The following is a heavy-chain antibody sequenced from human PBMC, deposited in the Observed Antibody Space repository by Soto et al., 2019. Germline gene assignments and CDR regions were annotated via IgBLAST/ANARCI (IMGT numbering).Heavy chain of an antibody. CDR1: GFPFSSYE. CDR2: ISSTGSTI. J-gene: IGHJ4*02. CDR3: ASGFYYGSGTYYKGLGY. D-gene: IGHD3-10*01. Sequence: EVQLVESGGGLVQPGGSLRLSCAASGFPFSSYEMNWVRQAPGKGLECISYISSTGSTIYYADSVKGRFTISRDNAKNSLYLQLNSVRAEDTAVYYCASGFYYGSGTYYKGLGYWGQGTLVTVSS. V-gene: IGHV3-48*03.